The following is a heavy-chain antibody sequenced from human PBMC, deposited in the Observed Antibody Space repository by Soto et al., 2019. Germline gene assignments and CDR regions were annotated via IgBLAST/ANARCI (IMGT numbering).Heavy chain of an antibody. CDR3: SESGSGSYYNFVDLTAFDY. D-gene: IGHD3-10*01. J-gene: IGHJ4*02. CDR1: GYSISSGYY. Sequence: SETLSLTCAVSGYSISSGYYWGWIRQPPGKGLEWIGSIYHSGSTYYNPSLKSRVTISVDTSKNQFSLKLSSVTAADTAVYYCSESGSGSYYNFVDLTAFDYWGQGTLVTVSS. V-gene: IGHV4-38-2*01. CDR2: IYHSGST.